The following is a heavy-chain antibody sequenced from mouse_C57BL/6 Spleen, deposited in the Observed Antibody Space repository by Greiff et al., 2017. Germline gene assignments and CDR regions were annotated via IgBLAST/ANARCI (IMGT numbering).Heavy chain of an antibody. CDR3: ARGGYDYDYAMDY. Sequence: QVQLQQPGAELVKPGASVKMSCKASGYTFTSYWITWVKQRPGQGLEWIGDIYPGSGSTNYNEKFKSKATLTVDTSSSTAYMQLSSLTSEDSAVYYCARGGYDYDYAMDYWGQGTSVTVSS. J-gene: IGHJ4*01. D-gene: IGHD2-4*01. CDR1: GYTFTSYW. V-gene: IGHV1-55*01. CDR2: IYPGSGST.